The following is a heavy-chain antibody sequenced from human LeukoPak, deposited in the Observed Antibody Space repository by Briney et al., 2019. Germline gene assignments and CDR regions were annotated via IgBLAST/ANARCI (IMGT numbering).Heavy chain of an antibody. CDR2: ISYDGSNK. D-gene: IGHD2-2*01. CDR3: ARGIVDIVVVPAASMGPDMNDY. Sequence: PGRSLRLSCAASGFTFSSYAMHWVRQAPGKGLEWVAVISYDGSNKYYADSVKGRFTISRDNSKNTLYLQMNSLRAEDTAVYYCARGIVDIVVVPAASMGPDMNDYWGQGTLVTVSS. CDR1: GFTFSSYA. V-gene: IGHV3-30-3*01. J-gene: IGHJ4*02.